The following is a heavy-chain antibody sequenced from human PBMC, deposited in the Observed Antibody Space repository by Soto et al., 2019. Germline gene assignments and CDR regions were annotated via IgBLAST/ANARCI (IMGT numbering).Heavy chain of an antibody. J-gene: IGHJ4*02. V-gene: IGHV3-21*01. Sequence: GGSLRLSCSASIFKFSDYSMNCFRQARGKGLEWVSSISPRSAYIHYADAVKGRFIISRDDGKNALILQMNSLRAEDTAVYYCATLIKTYYDDSSGYSQDYWGQGTLVTVSS. D-gene: IGHD3-22*01. CDR3: ATLIKTYYDDSSGYSQDY. CDR1: IFKFSDYS. CDR2: ISPRSAYI.